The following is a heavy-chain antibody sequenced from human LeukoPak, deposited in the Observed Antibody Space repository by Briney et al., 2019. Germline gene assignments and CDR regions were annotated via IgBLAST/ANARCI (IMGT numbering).Heavy chain of an antibody. Sequence: GALRLSCAASGFTVSSNYMSWVRQAPGKGLEWVLVIYSGGSTYYADSVKGRFTISRDNSKNTLYLQMNSLRAEDTAVYYCARDRPLYDSSGYYSDGYYYYGMDVWGQGTTVTVSS. CDR2: IYSGGST. CDR1: GFTVSSNY. D-gene: IGHD3-22*01. V-gene: IGHV3-66*01. CDR3: ARDRPLYDSSGYYSDGYYYYGMDV. J-gene: IGHJ6*02.